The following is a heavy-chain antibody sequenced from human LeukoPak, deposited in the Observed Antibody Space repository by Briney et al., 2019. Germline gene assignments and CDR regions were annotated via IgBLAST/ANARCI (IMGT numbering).Heavy chain of an antibody. V-gene: IGHV4-4*07. CDR3: ARDSVVTMTRKNPDAFDI. CDR2: IYTSGST. CDR1: GGSISSYY. Sequence: PSDTLSLTCTVSGGSISSYYWIWIRQPAGKGLEWIGRIYTSGSTNYNPSLKSRVTMSVDTSKNQFSLKLSSVTAAATAVYYCARDSVVTMTRKNPDAFDIWGQGTMVTVSS. D-gene: IGHD3-22*01. J-gene: IGHJ3*02.